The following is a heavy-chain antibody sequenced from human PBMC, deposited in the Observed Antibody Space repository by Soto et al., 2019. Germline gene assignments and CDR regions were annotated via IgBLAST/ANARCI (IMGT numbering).Heavy chain of an antibody. CDR2: ISYDGSNK. CDR3: AKNGVGANAFDI. D-gene: IGHD1-26*01. V-gene: IGHV3-30*18. CDR1: GFTFSSYG. Sequence: QVQLVESGGGVVQPGRSLRLSCAASGFTFSSYGMHWVRQAPGKGLEWVAVISYDGSNKYYADSVKGRFTISRDNSKNTLYLQRNSLRAEDTAVYYCAKNGVGANAFDIWGQGTMVTVSS. J-gene: IGHJ3*02.